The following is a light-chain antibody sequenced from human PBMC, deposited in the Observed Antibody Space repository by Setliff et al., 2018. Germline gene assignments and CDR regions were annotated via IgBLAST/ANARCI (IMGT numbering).Light chain of an antibody. V-gene: IGLV2-14*01. Sequence: QSALTQPASVSGSPGQSITISCSGTSSDVGSYDLVSWYQQHPGKAPKLIIYAVSDRPSGVSNRFSGSKSGNTASLTISGLQTEDEADYYCNAYTSGSTYVFGNGTKVTVL. CDR2: AVS. CDR3: NAYTSGSTYV. J-gene: IGLJ1*01. CDR1: SSDVGSYDL.